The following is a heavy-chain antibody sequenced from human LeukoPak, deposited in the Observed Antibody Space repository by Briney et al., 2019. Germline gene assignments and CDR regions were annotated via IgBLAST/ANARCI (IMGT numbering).Heavy chain of an antibody. CDR2: IYYSGST. D-gene: IGHD1-1*01. Sequence: PSETLSLTCTVSGGSISSYYWSWIRQPPGEGLEWIGYIYYSGSTNYNPSLKSRVTISVDTSKNQFSLKLSSVTAADTAVYYCARHVLWSTGGYYFDYWGQGTLVTVSS. J-gene: IGHJ4*02. V-gene: IGHV4-59*08. CDR3: ARHVLWSTGGYYFDY. CDR1: GGSISSYY.